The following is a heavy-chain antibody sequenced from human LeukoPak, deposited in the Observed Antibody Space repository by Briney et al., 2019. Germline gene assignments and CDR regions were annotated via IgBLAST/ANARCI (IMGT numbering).Heavy chain of an antibody. CDR2: INTNTGNP. CDR3: ARANTYYDFWSGYWLTGMDV. J-gene: IGHJ6*03. CDR1: GYTFTSYA. D-gene: IGHD3-3*01. V-gene: IGHV7-4-1*02. Sequence: ASVKVSCKASGYTFTSYAMNWVRQAPGQGLEWMGWINTNTGNPTYAQGFTGQFVFSLDTSVSTAYLQISSLKAEDTAVYYCARANTYYDFWSGYWLTGMDVWGKGTTVTVSS.